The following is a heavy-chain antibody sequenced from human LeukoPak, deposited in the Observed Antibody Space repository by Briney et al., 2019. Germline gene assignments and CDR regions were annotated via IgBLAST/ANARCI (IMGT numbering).Heavy chain of an antibody. CDR2: ISSSSSYI. CDR1: GFTFSSYS. D-gene: IGHD2-15*01. Sequence: PGGSLRLSCAASGFTFSSYSMNWVRQAPGKGLEWVSSISSSSSYIYYADSVKGRFTISRDNAKNSLYLQMNSLRAEDTAVYYCARSSCSGGSYYYFDYWGQGTLVTVSS. V-gene: IGHV3-21*01. CDR3: ARSSCSGGSYYYFDY. J-gene: IGHJ4*02.